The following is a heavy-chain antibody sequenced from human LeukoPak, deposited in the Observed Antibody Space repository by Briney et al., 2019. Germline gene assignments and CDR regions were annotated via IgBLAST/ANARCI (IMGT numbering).Heavy chain of an antibody. Sequence: PGGSLTLFCAASGFTFSITAMGWVRHAPGEGREWLSSISDSGSRTYYADCVKGRFTISRDNSKNTLYLQMSSLRAEDTAIYYCAKHRDGYSRDYWGQGTLVTVAS. CDR1: GFTFSITA. CDR2: ISDSGSRT. D-gene: IGHD5-18*01. J-gene: IGHJ4*02. V-gene: IGHV3-23*01. CDR3: AKHRDGYSRDY.